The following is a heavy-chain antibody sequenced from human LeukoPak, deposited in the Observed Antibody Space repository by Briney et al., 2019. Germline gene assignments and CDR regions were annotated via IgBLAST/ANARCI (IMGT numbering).Heavy chain of an antibody. CDR1: GFTFSSYW. CDR3: ARDGTAAGLYFDL. V-gene: IGHV3-7*01. D-gene: IGHD6-13*01. J-gene: IGHJ4*01. Sequence: GGSLRLSCAASGFTFSSYWMNWVRQAPGKGLEWVASIKQDGGEKSYVDSVKGRFTISRDNAKNSLYLQMSSLRAEDTAVYHCARDGTAAGLYFDLWGQGTLVTVSS. CDR2: IKQDGGEK.